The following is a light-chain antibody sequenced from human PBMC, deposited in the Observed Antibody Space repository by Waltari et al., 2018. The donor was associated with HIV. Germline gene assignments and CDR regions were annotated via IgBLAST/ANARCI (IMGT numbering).Light chain of an antibody. J-gene: IGLJ3*02. CDR3: QSYDSTNWV. Sequence: NFMLTQPHSVSESPGKTVTISCTRCSGSIVSNYVQWYQQRPGSAPTTVIYEDKQRPSGVPDRFSGSIDSSSNSASLTISGLKTEDEADYYCQSYDSTNWVFGGATKLTVL. V-gene: IGLV6-57*04. CDR1: SGSIVSNY. CDR2: EDK.